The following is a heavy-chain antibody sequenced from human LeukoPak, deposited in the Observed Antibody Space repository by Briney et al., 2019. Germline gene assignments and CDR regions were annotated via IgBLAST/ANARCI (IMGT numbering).Heavy chain of an antibody. D-gene: IGHD3-10*01. CDR1: GFTFSSYA. CDR3: AKVTDAPMVRGVHFDY. V-gene: IGHV3-23*01. CDR2: ISGSGGST. Sequence: GGSLRLSCAASGFTFSSYAMSWVRQAPGKGLEWVSAISGSGGSTYYADSVKGRFTISRDNSKNTLYLQMNSLRAENTAVYYCAKVTDAPMVRGVHFDYWGQGTLVTVSS. J-gene: IGHJ4*02.